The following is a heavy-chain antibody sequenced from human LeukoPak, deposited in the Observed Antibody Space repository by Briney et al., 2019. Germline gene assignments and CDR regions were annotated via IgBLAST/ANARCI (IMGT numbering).Heavy chain of an antibody. CDR3: ARARSGYS. D-gene: IGHD5-18*01. J-gene: IGHJ4*02. V-gene: IGHV3-23*01. Sequence: GGSLRLSCAASGFTFSSYAMSWVRQTPGKGLEWVSAINGNGVGTFYAGSVVGRFTISRDNSKNTLYLQMNSLRAEDTAVYYCARARSGYSWGQGTLVTVSS. CDR1: GFTFSSYA. CDR2: INGNGVGT.